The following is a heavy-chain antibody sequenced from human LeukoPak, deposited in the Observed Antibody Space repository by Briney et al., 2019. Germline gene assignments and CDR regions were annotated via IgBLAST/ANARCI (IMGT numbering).Heavy chain of an antibody. Sequence: GGSLRLSCAASGSTFDDYGMSWVRQAPGKGLEWVSGINWNGGSTGYADSVKGRFTISRDNAKNSLYLQMNSLRAEDTALYYCARVGDIVVVPAYFDYWGQGTLVTVSS. CDR1: GSTFDDYG. CDR2: INWNGGST. V-gene: IGHV3-20*04. J-gene: IGHJ4*02. CDR3: ARVGDIVVVPAYFDY. D-gene: IGHD2-2*01.